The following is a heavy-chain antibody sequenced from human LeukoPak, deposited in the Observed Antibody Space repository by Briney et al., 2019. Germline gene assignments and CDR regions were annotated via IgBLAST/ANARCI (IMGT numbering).Heavy chain of an antibody. J-gene: IGHJ4*02. CDR1: GFTFSNYG. Sequence: PGGSLRLSCEASGFTFSNYGMNWVRQAPGKGLDWVAFVRYDGTNKSKNKLYLQMNSLRPEDTAVYYCARAGDWDYYDSSGPWEYYFDYWGQGTLVTVSS. CDR3: ARAGDWDYYDSSGPWEYYFDY. V-gene: IGHV3-30*02. CDR2: VRYDGTNK. D-gene: IGHD3-22*01.